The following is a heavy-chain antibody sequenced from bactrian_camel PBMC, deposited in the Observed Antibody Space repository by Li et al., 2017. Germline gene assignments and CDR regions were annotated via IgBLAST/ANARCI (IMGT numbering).Heavy chain of an antibody. CDR3: AADPLCSGGYCNDGGLWGSDVRCY. Sequence: HVQLVESGGGPVQPGGSLTLSCKVSGYGISTYSLGWFRQHPSGNGRQGIAAVDSDGTTTYADSSKGRFTISRDNAKNTLYLQMNSLKPEDTAMYYCAADPLCSGGYCNDGGLWGSDVRCYWGQGTQVTVS. J-gene: IGHJ4*01. V-gene: IGHV3S9*01. CDR2: VDSDGTT. CDR1: GYGISTYS. D-gene: IGHD2*01.